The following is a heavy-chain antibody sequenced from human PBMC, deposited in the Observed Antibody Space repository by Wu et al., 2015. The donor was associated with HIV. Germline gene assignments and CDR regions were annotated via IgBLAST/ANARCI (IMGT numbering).Heavy chain of an antibody. Sequence: QVQLLQSGPEVKKPGASVMVSCKASGYTFTDYYVYWVRQAPGQGLEWMGWINPNRGGTKYAQKFQGRVTMTRDTAVSTTYMELSSLTSDDTAVYYCVRDGGRRLGGSWYPNFDKWGQGTLITVSS. D-gene: IGHD6-13*01. V-gene: IGHV1-2*02. J-gene: IGHJ4*02. CDR1: GYTFTDYY. CDR3: VRDGGRRLGGSWYPNFDK. CDR2: INPNRGGT.